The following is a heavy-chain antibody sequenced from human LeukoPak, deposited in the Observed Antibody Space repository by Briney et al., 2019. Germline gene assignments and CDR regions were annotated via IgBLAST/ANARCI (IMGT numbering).Heavy chain of an antibody. V-gene: IGHV4-39*07. CDR2: VQYSGFG. D-gene: IGHD3-3*01. Sequence: SETLSLTCTVSHGSIATHSYFWGWLRQPPGKGLEFVASVQYSGFGYKSPSLRSRVAVSTDTSKNQFSLRLESVTAADTAVYFCVRGVSNDWYFDLWGSGTLVSISS. J-gene: IGHJ2*01. CDR3: VRGVSNDWYFDL. CDR1: HGSIATHSYF.